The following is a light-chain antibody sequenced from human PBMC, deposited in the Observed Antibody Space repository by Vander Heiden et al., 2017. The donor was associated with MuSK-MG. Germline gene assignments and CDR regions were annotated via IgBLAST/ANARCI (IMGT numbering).Light chain of an antibody. J-gene: IGKJ1*01. V-gene: IGKV1-5*03. CDR3: QQYNTYS. CDR1: QSISSW. Sequence: DIQMTQSPSTLSASVGDRVTITCRASQSISSWLAWYQQKPGKAPKLLIYKVSSLERGVQLRFSGSGSGTEFTLTSSSRQNDDFATYYHQQYNTYSFGQGTKVEIK. CDR2: KVS.